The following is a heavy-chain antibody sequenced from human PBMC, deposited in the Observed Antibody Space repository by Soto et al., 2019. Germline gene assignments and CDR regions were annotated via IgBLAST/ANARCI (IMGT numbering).Heavy chain of an antibody. J-gene: IGHJ5*02. D-gene: IGHD2-21*02. Sequence: SSETLSLTCTVSGASIRSTDYYWSWIRQAPGKGLEWIGYVYYTGSTYYNTSLMSRLTISVDTSKNQFSLKLTSVTAAETAVYYCVRTARQGAVAPHWFDRWGQGTQVTVSS. CDR2: VYYTGST. CDR1: GASIRSTDYY. V-gene: IGHV4-30-4*01. CDR3: VRTARQGAVAPHWFDR.